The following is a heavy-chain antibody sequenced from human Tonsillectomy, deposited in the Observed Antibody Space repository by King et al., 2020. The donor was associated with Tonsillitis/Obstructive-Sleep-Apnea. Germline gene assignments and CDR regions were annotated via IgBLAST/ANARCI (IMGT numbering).Heavy chain of an antibody. D-gene: IGHD4-17*01. CDR1: GGSISSNNW. CDR2: IYHSGST. CDR3: AKYYGDYAPYSDY. Sequence: QLQESGPGLVKPSGTLSLTCAVSGGSISSNNWWSWVRQPPGKGLEWIGEIYHSGSTNYNPSLKSRDTISVDKSKNQFSLKLSSVTAADTAVYYCAKYYGDYAPYSDYWGQGTLVTVSS. V-gene: IGHV4-4*02. J-gene: IGHJ4*02.